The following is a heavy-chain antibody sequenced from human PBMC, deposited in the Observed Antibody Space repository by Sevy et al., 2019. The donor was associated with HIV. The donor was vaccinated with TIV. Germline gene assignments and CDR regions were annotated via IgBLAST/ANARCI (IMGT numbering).Heavy chain of an antibody. Sequence: GGSLRLSCAASGFTFSSYWMHWVRQAPGKGLVWVSRINSDGSSTSYADSVKGRFTISRDNAKNTLYLQMNSLRAEDTAVCYCARDQIVRQDYVWGSYRYGDAFDIWGQGTMVTVSS. CDR3: ARDQIVRQDYVWGSYRYGDAFDI. V-gene: IGHV3-74*01. CDR2: INSDGSST. CDR1: GFTFSSYW. D-gene: IGHD3-16*02. J-gene: IGHJ3*02.